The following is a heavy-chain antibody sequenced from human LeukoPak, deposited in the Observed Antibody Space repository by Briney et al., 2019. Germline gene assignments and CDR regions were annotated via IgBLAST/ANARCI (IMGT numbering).Heavy chain of an antibody. V-gene: IGHV3-21*01. D-gene: IGHD1-26*01. CDR2: ITSSSGYT. CDR1: GFTFSSFS. CDR3: ARIEGSYSYFGY. J-gene: IGHJ4*02. Sequence: GGSLRLSCAASGFTFSSFSMNWVRQAPGKGLEWVSSITSSSGYTYYADSMKGRFTISRDNAKNSLYLQMNSLSAEDTAVYYCARIEGSYSYFGYWGQGTLVTVSS.